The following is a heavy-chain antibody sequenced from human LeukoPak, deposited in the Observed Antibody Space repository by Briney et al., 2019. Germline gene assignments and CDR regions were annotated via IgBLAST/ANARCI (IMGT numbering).Heavy chain of an antibody. CDR3: AKRYGSGSSLTNWLDP. J-gene: IGHJ5*02. D-gene: IGHD3-10*01. Sequence: PGGSLRLSCAASGFTFSSYGMHWVRQAPGKGLEWVAFIRYDGSNKYYADSVKGRFTISRDNSKNTLYLQMNSLRAEDTAVYYCAKRYGSGSSLTNWLDPWGQGTLVTVSS. CDR2: IRYDGSNK. CDR1: GFTFSSYG. V-gene: IGHV3-30*02.